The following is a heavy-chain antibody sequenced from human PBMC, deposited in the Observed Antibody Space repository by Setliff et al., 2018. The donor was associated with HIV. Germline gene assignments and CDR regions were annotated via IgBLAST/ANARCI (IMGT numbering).Heavy chain of an antibody. CDR3: ARGLVNLSRYYYYYMDV. Sequence: SETLSLTCTVSGVSISSGSYYWSWIRQSAGKGLEWIGRIYTSGSTNDNPSLKSRITISVDTSNNQFSLRLSSVTAADTAVYYCARGLVNLSRYYYYYMDVWGKGTTVTVSS. J-gene: IGHJ6*03. CDR1: GVSISSGSYY. CDR2: IYTSGST. V-gene: IGHV4-61*02. D-gene: IGHD3-10*01.